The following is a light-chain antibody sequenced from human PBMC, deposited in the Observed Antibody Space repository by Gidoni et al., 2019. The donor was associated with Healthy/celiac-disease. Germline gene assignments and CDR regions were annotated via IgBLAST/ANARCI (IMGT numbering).Light chain of an antibody. CDR1: QSVSSSY. Sequence: DTELTQSPGTLSLSPGERATLSCSAGQSVSSSYLASYQHKPGQAPTLLIYGASSRATGIPDRFSGSGSGTDFTLTISRLEPEELAVYYCQQYGSSLLTFGGGTKVEIK. CDR3: QQYGSSLLT. CDR2: GAS. J-gene: IGKJ4*01. V-gene: IGKV3-20*01.